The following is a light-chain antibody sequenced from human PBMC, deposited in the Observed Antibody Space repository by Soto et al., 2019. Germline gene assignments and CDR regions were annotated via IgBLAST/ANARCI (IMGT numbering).Light chain of an antibody. J-gene: IGLJ3*02. Sequence: QSALTQPASVSGSPGQSITISCTGTSSDVGGYNYVSWYQQQPGKAPKLMIYEVSNRPSGVSNRFSGSKSGSTASLTISGRQAEDEADYYCTSYTSSTTWVFGGGTKLTVL. CDR3: TSYTSSTTWV. V-gene: IGLV2-14*01. CDR2: EVS. CDR1: SSDVGGYNY.